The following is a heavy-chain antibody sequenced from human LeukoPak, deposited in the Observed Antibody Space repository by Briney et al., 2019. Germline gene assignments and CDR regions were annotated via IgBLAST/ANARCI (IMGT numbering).Heavy chain of an antibody. V-gene: IGHV3-11*03. J-gene: IGHJ4*02. CDR2: ISSSSSYT. CDR1: GFTFSDYY. D-gene: IGHD2-15*01. CDR3: AKVYCSPSNCQLVDY. Sequence: PGGSLRLSCAASGFTFSDYYMSWIRQAPGKGLEWVSYISSSSSYTNYADSVKGRFTISRDNAKNTLYLQMNSLRVEDTAEYFCAKVYCSPSNCQLVDYWGQGALVTVSS.